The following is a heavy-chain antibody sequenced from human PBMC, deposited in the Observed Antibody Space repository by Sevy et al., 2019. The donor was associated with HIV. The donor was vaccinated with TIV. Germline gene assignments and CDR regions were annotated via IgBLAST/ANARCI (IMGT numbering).Heavy chain of an antibody. CDR3: AREISGSNGAFDI. CDR1: GFSFSNYW. CDR2: IRQDGGEK. D-gene: IGHD1-26*01. Sequence: GGSLRPSSVVSGFSFSNYWMSWVRQAPGKGLEWVANIRQDGGEKYYVDSVKGRFTISRDNAKNSLYLQMNSLRAEDTAVYYCAREISGSNGAFDIWGQGTTVTVSS. V-gene: IGHV3-7*03. J-gene: IGHJ3*02.